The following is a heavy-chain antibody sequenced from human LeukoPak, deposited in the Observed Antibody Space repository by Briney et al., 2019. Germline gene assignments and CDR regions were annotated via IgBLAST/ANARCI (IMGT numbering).Heavy chain of an antibody. D-gene: IGHD3-22*01. J-gene: IGHJ4*02. CDR3: ARARDSSGYSVFFDY. Sequence: SETLSLTCTVSGGSVSSGSYYWSWIRQPPGKGLEWIGYIYYSGSTNYNPSLKSRVTISVDTSKNQFSLKLSSVTAADTAVYYCARARDSSGYSVFFDYWGQGTLVTVSS. CDR1: GGSVSSGSYY. V-gene: IGHV4-61*01. CDR2: IYYSGST.